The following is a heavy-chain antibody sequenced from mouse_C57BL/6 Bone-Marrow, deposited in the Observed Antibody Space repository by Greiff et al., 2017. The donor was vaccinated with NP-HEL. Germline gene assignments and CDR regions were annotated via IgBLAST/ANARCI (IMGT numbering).Heavy chain of an antibody. D-gene: IGHD6-1*01. CDR2: INPYNGGT. CDR1: GYTFPDYY. CDR3: ARRGPLAGYAMDY. V-gene: IGHV1-19*01. Sequence: VQLQQSGPVLVKPGASVKMSCKASGYTFPDYYMNWVKQSHGKSLEWIGVINPYNGGTSYNQKFKGKATLTVDKSSSTAYMELNSLTSEDSAVYYCARRGPLAGYAMDYWGQGTSVTVSS. J-gene: IGHJ4*01.